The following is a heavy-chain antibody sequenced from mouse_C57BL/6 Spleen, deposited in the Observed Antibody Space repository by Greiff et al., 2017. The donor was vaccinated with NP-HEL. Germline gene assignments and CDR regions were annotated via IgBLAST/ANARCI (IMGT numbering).Heavy chain of an antibody. CDR2: IDPSDSYT. J-gene: IGHJ4*01. V-gene: IGHV1-50*01. CDR3: ARGAQARAMDY. CDR1: GYTFTSYW. D-gene: IGHD3-2*02. Sequence: QVHVKQPGAELVKPGASVKLSCKASGYTFTSYWMQWVKQRPGQGLEWIGEIDPSDSYTNYNQKFKGKATLTVDTSSSTAYMQLSSLTSEDSAVYYCARGAQARAMDYWGQGTSVTVSS.